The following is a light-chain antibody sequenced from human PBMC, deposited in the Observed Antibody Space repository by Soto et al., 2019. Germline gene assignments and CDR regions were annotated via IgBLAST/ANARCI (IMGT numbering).Light chain of an antibody. Sequence: EIVMTQSPATLSVSPGERATLSCRASQSVGSNLAWYQQKPGQAPRFLIYGASSRAAGVPARFSGSGSGTEFTLTISSLQSEDFAVYYCQQYDDWPPRTFGQGTKVEIK. CDR2: GAS. V-gene: IGKV3-15*01. J-gene: IGKJ1*01. CDR1: QSVGSN. CDR3: QQYDDWPPRT.